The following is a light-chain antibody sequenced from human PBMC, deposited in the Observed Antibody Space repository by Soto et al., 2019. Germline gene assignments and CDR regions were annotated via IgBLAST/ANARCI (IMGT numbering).Light chain of an antibody. Sequence: IVITQSPGTLSVSPVEGVTLSCRASQSVSSNLAWYQQRPGQAPRLLIYSVSSRDTDIPARFSGGGSGTDFTLTISGLQPEDFATYYCLQDSNYPLTFGGGTKVDI. J-gene: IGKJ4*01. CDR3: LQDSNYPLT. CDR2: SVS. CDR1: QSVSSN. V-gene: IGKV3-15*01.